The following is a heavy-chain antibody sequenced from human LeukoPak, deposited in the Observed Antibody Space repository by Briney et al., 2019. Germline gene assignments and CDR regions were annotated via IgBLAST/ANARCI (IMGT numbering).Heavy chain of an antibody. Sequence: GGSLRLSCAASGFTFSSYWMHWVRQVPGKGLVWVARINPGGSSITYADSVKGRFTISRDNAKNTLYLQMDSLRAEDTAVYYCARQLGYCSSTSCYADKVDYWGQGTLVTVSS. CDR2: INPGGSSI. CDR1: GFTFSSYW. D-gene: IGHD2-2*01. CDR3: ARQLGYCSSTSCYADKVDY. V-gene: IGHV3-74*01. J-gene: IGHJ4*02.